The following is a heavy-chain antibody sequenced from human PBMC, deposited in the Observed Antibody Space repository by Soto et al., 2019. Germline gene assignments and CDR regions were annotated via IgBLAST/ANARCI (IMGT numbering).Heavy chain of an antibody. D-gene: IGHD3-10*01. CDR2: IYYSGST. CDR3: ASRREGSLTSALYYYYMDV. V-gene: IGHV4-31*03. J-gene: IGHJ6*03. Sequence: KPSETLSLTCTVSGGSISSGGYYWSWIRQHPGKGLEWIGYIYYSGSTYYNPSLKSRVTISVDTSRNQFSLKLSSVTAADTAVYYCASRREGSLTSALYYYYMDVWGKGTTVTVSS. CDR1: GGSISSGGYY.